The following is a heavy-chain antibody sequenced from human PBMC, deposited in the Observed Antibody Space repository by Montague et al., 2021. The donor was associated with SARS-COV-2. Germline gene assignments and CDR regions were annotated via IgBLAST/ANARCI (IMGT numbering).Heavy chain of an antibody. CDR2: IYYSGST. CDR3: ARAKRTTIFGVVNEIDY. CDR1: GGSISSGGYY. Sequence: TLSLTRTVSGGSISSGGYYWSWIRQHPGKGLEWIGYIYYSGSTYYXPSLKSRVTISVDTSKNQFSLKLSSVTAADTAVYYCARAKRTTIFGVVNEIDYWGQGTLVTVSS. D-gene: IGHD3-3*01. J-gene: IGHJ4*02. V-gene: IGHV4-31*03.